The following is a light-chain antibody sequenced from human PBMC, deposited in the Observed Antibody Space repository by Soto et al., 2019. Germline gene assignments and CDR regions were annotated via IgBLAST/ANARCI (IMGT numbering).Light chain of an antibody. J-gene: IGLJ2*01. CDR2: EVN. CDR1: SSDIGGYNY. CDR3: SSYAGSNMGV. Sequence: QSALTQPPFASGSPGQSVAISCTGTSSDIGGYNYVSWYQIHPGKAPKLMIYEVNKRPSGVPDRFSGSKSGNTASLIVSGLQAEDEADYYCSSYAGSNMGVFGGGTKLTVL. V-gene: IGLV2-8*01.